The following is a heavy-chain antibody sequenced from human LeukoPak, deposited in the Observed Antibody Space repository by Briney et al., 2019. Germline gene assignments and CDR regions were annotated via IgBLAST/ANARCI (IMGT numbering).Heavy chain of an antibody. CDR2: LRGNGDT. D-gene: IGHD3-16*01. J-gene: IGHJ4*02. CDR3: AKASWVSSADAVL. CDR1: GFTFSSYA. V-gene: IGHV3-23*01. Sequence: PGGSLRLSCAASGFTFSSYAMSWVREAPARGLEWVSSLRGNGDTFYADSVKGRFTLSRDESRNTVYLRLNNLRVEDTAVYYCAKASWVSSADAVLWDQGTVVTASS.